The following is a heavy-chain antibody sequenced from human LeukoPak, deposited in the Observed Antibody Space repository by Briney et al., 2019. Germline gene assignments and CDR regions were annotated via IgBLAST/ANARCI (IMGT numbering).Heavy chain of an antibody. CDR2: IYYSGST. V-gene: IGHV4-59*01. D-gene: IGHD6-13*01. J-gene: IGHJ6*03. Sequence: KPSETLSLTCAVSGGSISSYYWSWIRQPPGKGLEWIGYIYYSGSTNYNPSLKSRVTISVDTSKNQFSLKLSSVTAADTAVYYCARGVYYYYYYMDVWGKGTTVTISS. CDR1: GGSISSYY. CDR3: ARGVYYYYYYMDV.